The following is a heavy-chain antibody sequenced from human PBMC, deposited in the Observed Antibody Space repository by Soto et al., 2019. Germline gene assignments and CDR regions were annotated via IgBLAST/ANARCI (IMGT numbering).Heavy chain of an antibody. D-gene: IGHD3-3*01. J-gene: IGHJ6*03. CDR3: ARCDRIRIFGVVPYYMDV. V-gene: IGHV1-69*13. CDR1: GGTFSSYA. Sequence: ASVKVSCKASGGTFSSYAISCVRQAPGQGLEWMGGIIPIFGTANYAQKFQGRVTITAGESTSTAYMELSSLRSEDTAVYYCARCDRIRIFGVVPYYMDVWGKGTTVTVSS. CDR2: IIPIFGTA.